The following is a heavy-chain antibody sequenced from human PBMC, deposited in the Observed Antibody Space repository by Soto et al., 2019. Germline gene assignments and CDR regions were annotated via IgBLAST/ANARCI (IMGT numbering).Heavy chain of an antibody. CDR3: ARDVGLYSGYDYYYYGMDV. D-gene: IGHD5-12*01. CDR1: GDSVSSNSAA. V-gene: IGHV6-1*01. Sequence: SQTLSLTCAISGDSVSSNSAAWNWIRQSPSRGLEWLGRTYYRSKWYNDYAVSVKSRITINPDTSKNQFSLQLNSVTPEDTAVYYCARDVGLYSGYDYYYYGMDVWGQGTTVTVSS. CDR2: TYYRSKWYN. J-gene: IGHJ6*02.